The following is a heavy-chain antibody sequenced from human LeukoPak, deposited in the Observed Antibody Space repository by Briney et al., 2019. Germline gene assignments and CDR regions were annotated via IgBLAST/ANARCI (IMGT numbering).Heavy chain of an antibody. CDR1: GFTFSSYG. Sequence: GGSLRLSCAASGFTFSSYGMHWVRQAPGKGLEWVAFIRYDGSNKYYADSVKGRFTISRDNSKNTLYLQMNSLRAEDTAVYYCASGQGTSSWGDPTPDALDIWGQGTMVTVSS. D-gene: IGHD2-2*01. J-gene: IGHJ3*02. CDR3: ASGQGTSSWGDPTPDALDI. CDR2: IRYDGSNK. V-gene: IGHV3-30*02.